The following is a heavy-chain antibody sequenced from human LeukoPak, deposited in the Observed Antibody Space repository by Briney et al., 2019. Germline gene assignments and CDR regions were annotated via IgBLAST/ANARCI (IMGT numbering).Heavy chain of an antibody. V-gene: IGHV3-21*01. CDR1: GFTFSSYS. D-gene: IGHD3-3*01. Sequence: GGSLRLSCAASGFTFSSYSMNWVRQAPGKGLEWVSSISSSSSYIYYADSVKGRFTISRDNAKNSLYLQMNSLRAEDTAVYYCARDEIRYYDFWSGYLPPDYWGQGTLVTVSS. J-gene: IGHJ4*02. CDR2: ISSSSSYI. CDR3: ARDEIRYYDFWSGYLPPDY.